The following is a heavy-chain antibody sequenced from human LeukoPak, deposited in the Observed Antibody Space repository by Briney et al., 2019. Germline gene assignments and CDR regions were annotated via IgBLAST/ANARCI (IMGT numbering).Heavy chain of an antibody. Sequence: GESLKISCQGSGYSFTSYWIGWVRQMPGKGLEWMGIIYPGDSDIRYSPSFLGQVTISADRSISTAYLQWSSLKASDTAIYYCARGGEGSGWLFDYWGQGTLVTVSA. CDR2: IYPGDSDI. CDR3: ARGGEGSGWLFDY. CDR1: GYSFTSYW. J-gene: IGHJ4*02. V-gene: IGHV5-51*01. D-gene: IGHD6-19*01.